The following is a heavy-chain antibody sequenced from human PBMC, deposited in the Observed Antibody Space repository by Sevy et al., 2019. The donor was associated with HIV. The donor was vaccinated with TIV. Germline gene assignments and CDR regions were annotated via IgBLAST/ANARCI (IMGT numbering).Heavy chain of an antibody. D-gene: IGHD2-15*01. CDR2: IYPGDSDT. CDR1: GYSFTSYW. V-gene: IGHV5-51*01. J-gene: IGHJ4*02. CDR3: ARHTIYCSGGSCYSDYYFDY. Sequence: GESLKISCKGSGYSFTSYWIGWVRQMPGKGLEWMGIIYPGDSDTRYSPSFQGQVTISADKSISTAYLQWSGLKASDTAMYYCARHTIYCSGGSCYSDYYFDYWGQGTLVTVSS.